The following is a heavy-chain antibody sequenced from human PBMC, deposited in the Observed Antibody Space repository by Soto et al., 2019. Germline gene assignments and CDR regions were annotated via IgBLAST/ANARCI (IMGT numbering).Heavy chain of an antibody. Sequence: QVKLQESGPGLVKPSQTLSLTCTVSGGSISSGDYYWSWIRQTPGKGLEWIGYIYYSGSTYYNPSLKSRVTISVDTYKNQFSLKLSSVTAADTAVYYCARGGIQLAADWCDPWGQGTLVTVSS. CDR1: GGSISSGDYY. CDR3: ARGGIQLAADWCDP. V-gene: IGHV4-30-4*01. J-gene: IGHJ5*02. CDR2: IYYSGST. D-gene: IGHD5-18*01.